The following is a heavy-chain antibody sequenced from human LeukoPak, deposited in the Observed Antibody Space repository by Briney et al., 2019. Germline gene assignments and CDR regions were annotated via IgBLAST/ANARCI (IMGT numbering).Heavy chain of an antibody. D-gene: IGHD3-10*01. V-gene: IGHV1-46*01. Sequence: ASVKVSCKASGGTFSSYTISWVRQAPGQGLEWMGIINPSGGTTGYAQKFQGRLTMTRDTSTTTVYMELSSLRSEDTAVYYCARVRVRGLRTNAFDIWGQGTMVTVSS. CDR3: ARVRVRGLRTNAFDI. J-gene: IGHJ3*02. CDR1: GGTFSSYT. CDR2: INPSGGTT.